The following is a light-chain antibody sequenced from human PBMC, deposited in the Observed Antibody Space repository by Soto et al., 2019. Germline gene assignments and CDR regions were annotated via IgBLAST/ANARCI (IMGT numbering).Light chain of an antibody. V-gene: IGKV4-1*01. CDR3: QQSYSTPT. Sequence: DIVMTQSPDSLAVSLGERATINCKSSQSVLYSSNNKNYLAWYQQKPGQPPKLLIYRASTREPGVPDRFGGSGSGTDFPLTISSLQAEDVAVYYCQQSYSTPTFGQGTKVEIK. CDR1: QSVLYSSNNKNY. J-gene: IGKJ1*01. CDR2: RAS.